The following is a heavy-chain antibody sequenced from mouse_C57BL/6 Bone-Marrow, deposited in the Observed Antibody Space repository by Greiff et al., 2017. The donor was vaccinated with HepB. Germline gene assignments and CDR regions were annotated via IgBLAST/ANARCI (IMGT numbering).Heavy chain of an antibody. CDR3: ARRSITTSYFDY. CDR2: IDPSDSYT. D-gene: IGHD2-4*01. V-gene: IGHV1-50*01. CDR1: GYTFTSYW. Sequence: QVQLQQPGAELVKPGASVKLSCKASGYTFTSYWMQWVKQRPGQGLEWIGEIDPSDSYTNYNQKFKGKATLTVDTSSSTAYMQLSSRTSEDSAVYYCARRSITTSYFDYWGQGTTLTVSS. J-gene: IGHJ2*01.